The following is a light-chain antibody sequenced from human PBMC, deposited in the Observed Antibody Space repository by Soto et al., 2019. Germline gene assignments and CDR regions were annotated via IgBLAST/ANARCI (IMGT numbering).Light chain of an antibody. V-gene: IGLV4-69*01. CDR2: LNSDGSH. CDR1: SGHSTYA. Sequence: QRVLTQSPSASASLGASVKLTCTLSSGHSTYAIAWHQQQPEKGPRYLMKLNSDGSHSKGDGIPDRFSGSSSGAERYLSISSLQSEDEADYYCQTWVTGPPWVFGGGTKVTVL. CDR3: QTWVTGPPWV. J-gene: IGLJ3*02.